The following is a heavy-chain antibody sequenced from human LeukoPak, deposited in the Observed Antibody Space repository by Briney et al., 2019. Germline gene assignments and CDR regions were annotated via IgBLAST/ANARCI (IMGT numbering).Heavy chain of an antibody. V-gene: IGHV1-18*01. D-gene: IGHD3-22*01. CDR1: GYTFNNYG. J-gene: IGHJ4*02. CDR3: ARARYYYDSSGYDFDY. Sequence: ASVKVSCKGSGYTFNNYGVSWVRQAPGQGLEWLGWISAHNGKTKYAQKFQGRVTMTRDTSTSTVYMELSSLRSEDTAVYYCARARYYYDSSGYDFDYWGQGTLVTVSS. CDR2: ISAHNGKT.